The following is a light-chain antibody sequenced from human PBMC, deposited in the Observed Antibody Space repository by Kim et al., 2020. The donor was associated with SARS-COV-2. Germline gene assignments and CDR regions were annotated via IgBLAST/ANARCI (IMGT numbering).Light chain of an antibody. Sequence: SYELTQPPSVSVSPGQTANITCSGGNLGNKYVSWYQRKPGHSPVLVIYEDDKRPSGIPERFSGSNSGNTATLTIRGTQAMDEADYFCQAWDINNAVFGGGTQLTVL. CDR3: QAWDINNAV. V-gene: IGLV3-1*01. CDR1: NLGNKY. J-gene: IGLJ2*01. CDR2: EDD.